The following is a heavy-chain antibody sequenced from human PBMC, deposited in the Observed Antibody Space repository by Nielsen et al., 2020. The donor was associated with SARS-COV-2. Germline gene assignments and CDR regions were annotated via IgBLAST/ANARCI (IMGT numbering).Heavy chain of an antibody. V-gene: IGHV4-38-2*02. CDR3: ARVDYGDYGTVDY. J-gene: IGHJ4*02. Sequence: SETLSLTCTVSGYSISSGYYWGWIRQPPGKGLEWIGSIYHSGSTYYNPSLKSRVTISVDTSKNQFSLKLSSVTAADTAVYYCARVDYGDYGTVDYWGQGTLVTVSS. D-gene: IGHD4-17*01. CDR1: GYSISSGYY. CDR2: IYHSGST.